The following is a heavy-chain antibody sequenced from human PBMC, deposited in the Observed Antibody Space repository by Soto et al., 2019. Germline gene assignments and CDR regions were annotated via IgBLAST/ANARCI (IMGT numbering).Heavy chain of an antibody. J-gene: IGHJ6*02. CDR2: IWYDGSNK. CDR1: GFTFSSYG. D-gene: IGHD6-6*01. V-gene: IGHV3-33*01. CDR3: ARDRHHYYYGMDV. Sequence: QVQLVESGGGVVQPGRSLRLSCAASGFTFSSYGMHWVRQAPGKGLEWVAVIWYDGSNKYYADSVKGRFTISRDNSKNTLYLQMNSLRAEDTAVYYCARDRHHYYYGMDVWGQGTTVTVSS.